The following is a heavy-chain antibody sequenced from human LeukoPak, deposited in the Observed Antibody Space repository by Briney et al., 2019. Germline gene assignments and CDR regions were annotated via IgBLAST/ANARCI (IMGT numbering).Heavy chain of an antibody. D-gene: IGHD3-22*01. CDR3: ATRIAYYDSSGYSLRY. CDR1: GYTLTELS. CDR2: FDPEDGET. J-gene: IGHJ4*02. Sequence: ASVKVSCKVSGYTLTELSMHWVRQAPGKGLEWMGGFDPEDGETIYAQKFQGRVTMTEDTSTDTAYMELSSLRSEDTAVYYCATRIAYYDSSGYSLRYWGQGPLVTVSS. V-gene: IGHV1-24*01.